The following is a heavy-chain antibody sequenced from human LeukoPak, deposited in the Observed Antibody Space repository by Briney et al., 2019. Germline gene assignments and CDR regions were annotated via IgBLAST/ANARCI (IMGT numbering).Heavy chain of an antibody. Sequence: SETLSLTCTVSGGSISSYYWSWIRQPAGKGLEWIGRIYTSGSTNYNPSLKSRVTMSVDTSKNQFSLKLSSVTASDTAVYYCARSLMTTVTVWFDPWGQGTLVTVSS. CDR2: IYTSGST. D-gene: IGHD4-17*01. V-gene: IGHV4-4*07. CDR3: ARSLMTTVTVWFDP. CDR1: GGSISSYY. J-gene: IGHJ5*02.